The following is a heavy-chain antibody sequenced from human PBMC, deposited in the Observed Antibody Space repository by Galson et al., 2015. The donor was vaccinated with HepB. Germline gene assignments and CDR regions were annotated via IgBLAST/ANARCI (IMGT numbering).Heavy chain of an antibody. CDR1: GFSLSTSGMC. CDR3: ARILSSHGGYYYYGMDV. J-gene: IGHJ6*02. D-gene: IGHD6-6*01. Sequence: PALVKPTQTLTLTCTFSGFSLSTSGMCVSWIRQPPGKALEWLARIDWDDDKYYSTSLKTRLTISKDTSKNQVVLTMTNMDPVDTATYYCARILSSHGGYYYYGMDVWGQGTTVTVSS. V-gene: IGHV2-70*11. CDR2: IDWDDDK.